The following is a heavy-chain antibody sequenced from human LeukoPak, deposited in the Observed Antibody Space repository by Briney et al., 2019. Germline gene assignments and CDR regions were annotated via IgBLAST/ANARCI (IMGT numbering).Heavy chain of an antibody. D-gene: IGHD2-2*01. CDR1: GGSISSGDYY. V-gene: IGHV4-30-4*08. CDR2: IYCSGST. Sequence: PSEALSLTCTVSGGSISSGDYYWSRIRQPPGKGLEWIGYIYCSGSTYYNPSLKSRVTISVDTSKNQFSLKLSSVTAADTAVYYCARGIVVVPAAAYEGYYYYMDVWGKGTTVTVPS. J-gene: IGHJ6*03. CDR3: ARGIVVVPAAAYEGYYYYMDV.